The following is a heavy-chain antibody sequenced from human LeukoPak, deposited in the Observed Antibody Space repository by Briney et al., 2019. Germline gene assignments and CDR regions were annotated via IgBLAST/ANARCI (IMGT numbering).Heavy chain of an antibody. V-gene: IGHV3-11*06. CDR1: GFTFSDYY. CDR3: ARTKYGSGSYYNPNWFDP. CDR2: ISSSSSYT. D-gene: IGHD3-10*01. Sequence: PGASLRLSCAASGFTFSDYYMSWIRQAPGKGLEWVSYISSSSSYTNYADSVKGRFTISRDNAKNSLYLQMNSLRAEDTAVYYCARTKYGSGSYYNPNWFDPWGQGTLVTVSS. J-gene: IGHJ5*02.